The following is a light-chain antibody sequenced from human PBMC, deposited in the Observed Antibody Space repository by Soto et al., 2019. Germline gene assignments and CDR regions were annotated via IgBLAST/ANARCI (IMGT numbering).Light chain of an antibody. CDR1: QDINIY. CDR3: QQLRSYPST. Sequence: IQVTQSPSSLSASVGDRVTLTCRASQDINIYLAWYQQKPGKAPTLLIYGASTLQSGVPSRFSGSGFGTDFTLTISSLQAEDFASYYCQQLRSYPSTFGGGTKVEMK. V-gene: IGKV1-9*01. J-gene: IGKJ4*01. CDR2: GAS.